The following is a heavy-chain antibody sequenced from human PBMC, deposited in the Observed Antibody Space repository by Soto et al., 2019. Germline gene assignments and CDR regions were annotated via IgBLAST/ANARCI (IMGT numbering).Heavy chain of an antibody. Sequence: PGGSLRLSCAASGFTFSSYWMHWVRQAPGKGLVWVSRINSDGSSTSYADSVKGRFTISRDNAKNTLYLQMNSLRAEDTAVYYCAGYCSSTSCYGDYYFDYWGQGTLVTVSS. CDR1: GFTFSSYW. D-gene: IGHD2-2*01. CDR3: AGYCSSTSCYGDYYFDY. V-gene: IGHV3-74*01. J-gene: IGHJ4*02. CDR2: INSDGSST.